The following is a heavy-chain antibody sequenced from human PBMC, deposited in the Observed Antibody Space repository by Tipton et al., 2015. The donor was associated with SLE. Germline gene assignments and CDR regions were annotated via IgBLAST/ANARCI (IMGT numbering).Heavy chain of an antibody. D-gene: IGHD3-3*01. CDR2: ISDSGT. V-gene: IGHV4-31*03. J-gene: IGHJ5*02. CDR3: ARDREILEWLFPTSWFDP. CDR1: GGSVNSGGFH. Sequence: TLSLTCTVSGGSVNSGGFHWSWIRQSPEKGLEWIGFISDSGTYYNPSLQSRVTISVDTSKNQFSLKLSSVTAADTAVYYCARDREILEWLFPTSWFDPWGQGTQVTVSS.